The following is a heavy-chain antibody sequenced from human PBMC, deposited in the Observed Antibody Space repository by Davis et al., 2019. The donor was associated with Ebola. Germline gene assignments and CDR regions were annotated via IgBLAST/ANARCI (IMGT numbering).Heavy chain of an antibody. J-gene: IGHJ3*02. D-gene: IGHD4-17*01. V-gene: IGHV4-61*01. CDR3: AKYGDNPGGDAFDI. CDR2: IYYSGST. CDR1: GGSVSSGSYY. Sequence: PSETLSLTCTVSGGSVSSGSYYWSWIRQPPGKGLEWIGYIYYSGSTNYNPSLKSRVTISVDTSKNQFSLKLSSVTAADTAVYYCAKYGDNPGGDAFDIWGQGTMVTVSS.